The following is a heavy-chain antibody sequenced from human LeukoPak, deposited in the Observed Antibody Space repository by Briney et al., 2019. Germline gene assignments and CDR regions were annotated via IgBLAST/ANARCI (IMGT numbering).Heavy chain of an antibody. J-gene: IGHJ4*02. CDR3: AKDLMYWAIAY. CDR1: GFTVNNNY. D-gene: IGHD2-8*02. CDR2: ISGRGGST. Sequence: GGSLRLSCAASGFTVNNNYMSWVRQAPGEGLEWVSAISGRGGSTYYADSVKGRFTISRDNSKNTLYLQMNSLRAEDTAVYYCAKDLMYWAIAYWGQGTLVTVSS. V-gene: IGHV3-23*01.